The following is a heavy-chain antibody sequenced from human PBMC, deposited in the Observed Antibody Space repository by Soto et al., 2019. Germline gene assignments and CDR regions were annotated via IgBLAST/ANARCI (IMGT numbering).Heavy chain of an antibody. J-gene: IGHJ4*02. CDR1: GFTFSDYY. Sequence: GGSLRLSCAASGFTFSDYYMSWIRQAPGKGLEWVSYISSSGSTIYYADSVKGRFTISGDKAKNSLYLQMKSLRAEDTAVYYCASSNPDTIFGVVTYFDYWGQGTLVTVSS. CDR2: ISSSGSTI. D-gene: IGHD3-3*01. CDR3: ASSNPDTIFGVVTYFDY. V-gene: IGHV3-11*04.